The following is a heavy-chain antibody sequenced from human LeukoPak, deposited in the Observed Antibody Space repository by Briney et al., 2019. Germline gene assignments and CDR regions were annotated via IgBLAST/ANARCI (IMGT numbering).Heavy chain of an antibody. D-gene: IGHD2-15*01. CDR2: MNPNSGNT. V-gene: IGHV1-8*01. CDR3: ARGGRWPKENWFDP. Sequence: ASVKVSCKASGYTFTSYDINWVRQATGQGLEWMGWMNPNSGNTGYAQKFQGRVTMTRNTSISTANMELSSLRSGDTAVYYCARGGRWPKENWFDPWGQGTLVTVSS. CDR1: GYTFTSYD. J-gene: IGHJ5*02.